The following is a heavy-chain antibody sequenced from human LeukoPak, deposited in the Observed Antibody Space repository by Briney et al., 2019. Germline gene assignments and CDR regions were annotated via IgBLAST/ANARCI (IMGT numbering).Heavy chain of an antibody. CDR3: ARHYGP. CDR2: IYDSGST. Sequence: GSLRLSCAASGFTFSSYAMSWIRQPPGKGLEWIGSIYDSGSTYYNPSLKSRVTISVDTSKNQFSPKLNSVTAADTAVYYCARHYGPWGQGTLVTVSS. V-gene: IGHV4-39*01. CDR1: GFTFSSYA. J-gene: IGHJ5*02. D-gene: IGHD3-10*01.